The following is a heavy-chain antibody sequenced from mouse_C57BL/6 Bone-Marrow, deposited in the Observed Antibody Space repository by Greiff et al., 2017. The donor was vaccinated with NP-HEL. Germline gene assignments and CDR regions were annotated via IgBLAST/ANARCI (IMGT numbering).Heavy chain of an antibody. D-gene: IGHD3-3*01. V-gene: IGHV5-9-1*02. Sequence: EVQLVESGEGLVKPGGSLKLSCAASGFNFSSYAMSWVRQTPEKRLEWVAYISSGGDYIYYADTVKGRFIISRDNARNTQYLQMSSLKSEDTAMYYCTRGWDWYFDVWGSGPTVTVSS. CDR2: ISSGGDYI. CDR1: GFNFSSYA. CDR3: TRGWDWYFDV. J-gene: IGHJ1*01.